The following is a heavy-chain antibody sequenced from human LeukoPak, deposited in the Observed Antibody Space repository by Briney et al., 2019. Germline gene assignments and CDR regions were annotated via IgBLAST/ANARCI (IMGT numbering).Heavy chain of an antibody. V-gene: IGHV1-69*04. CDR2: IIPILGIA. CDR1: GGTFSSYA. J-gene: IGHJ4*02. D-gene: IGHD3-9*01. Sequence: SVKVSCTASGGTFSSYAISWVRQAPGQGLEWMGRIIPILGIANYAQKFQGRVTITADKSTSTAYMELSSLRSEDTAVYYCARDPHYDILTGYYSPLDYWGQGTLVTVSS. CDR3: ARDPHYDILTGYYSPLDY.